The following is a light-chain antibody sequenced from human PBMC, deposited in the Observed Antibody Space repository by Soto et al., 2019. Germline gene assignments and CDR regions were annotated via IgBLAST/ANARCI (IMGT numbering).Light chain of an antibody. CDR2: DAS. J-gene: IGKJ5*01. V-gene: IGKV3D-20*02. CDR1: QSVSSNY. Sequence: EVVLTQSPVTLSLSPGERATLSCRASQSVSSNYLAWYQQKPGQAPRLLIYDASSRATGIPDRFSASGSATDFTLTISSLEPEDFAVYYCQQRSNWPITFGQGTRLEIK. CDR3: QQRSNWPIT.